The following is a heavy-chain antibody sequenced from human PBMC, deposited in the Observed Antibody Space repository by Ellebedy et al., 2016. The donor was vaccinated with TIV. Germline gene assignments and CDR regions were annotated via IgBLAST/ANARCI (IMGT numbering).Heavy chain of an antibody. J-gene: IGHJ6*01. CDR2: INDSGST. CDR3: ARVARWSYYYGMDV. CDR1: GGPFSDYY. Sequence: MPSETLSLTCVVDGGPFSDYYWSWIRQSPGKGLEWLGEINDSGSTTYNTSLRRHVSIPVDTSKKQVSLNVTSVTAADTAVYYCARVARWSYYYGMDVWGQGATVTVSS. V-gene: IGHV4-34*01. D-gene: IGHD4-23*01.